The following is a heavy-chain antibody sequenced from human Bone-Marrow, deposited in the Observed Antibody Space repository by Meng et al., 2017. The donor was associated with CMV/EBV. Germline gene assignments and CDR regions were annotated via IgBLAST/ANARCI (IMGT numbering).Heavy chain of an antibody. D-gene: IGHD6-13*01. CDR3: ARGKYSSSWYGMDV. Sequence: GGSMRLSCAAAGFTVSSNYMSSVRQAPGKGLEWVSVIYSGGSTYYADSVKGRFTISRDNSKNTLYLQMNSLRAEDTAVYYCARGKYSSSWYGMDVWGQGTTVTVSS. CDR2: IYSGGST. J-gene: IGHJ6*02. CDR1: GFTVSSNY. V-gene: IGHV3-53*01.